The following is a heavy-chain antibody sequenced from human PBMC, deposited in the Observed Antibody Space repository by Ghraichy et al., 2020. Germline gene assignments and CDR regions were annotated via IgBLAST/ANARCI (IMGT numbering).Heavy chain of an antibody. V-gene: IGHV4-61*02. CDR3: ARAQSFRELLYYYYYMDV. CDR2: IYTSGST. CDR1: GGSISSGSYY. J-gene: IGHJ6*03. D-gene: IGHD3-10*01. Sequence: SETLSLTCTVSGGSISSGSYYWSWIRQPAGKGLEWIGRIYTSGSTNYNPSLKSRVTISVDTSKNQFSLKLSPVTAADTAVYYCARAQSFRELLYYYYYMDVWGKGTTVTVSS.